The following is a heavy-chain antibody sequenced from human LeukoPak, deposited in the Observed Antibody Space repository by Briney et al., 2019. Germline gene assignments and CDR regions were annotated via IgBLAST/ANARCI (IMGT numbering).Heavy chain of an antibody. V-gene: IGHV4-61*02. CDR3: ARDLIGPYYFDY. CDR1: GGSISSGSYY. Sequence: SETLSLTCTVSGGSISSGSYYWSWIRQPAGKGLEWIGRIYTSGSTNYNPSLKSRVTISVDTSKNQFSLKLSSVTAADTAVYYCARDLIGPYYFDYWSQGTLVTVSS. J-gene: IGHJ4*02. CDR2: IYTSGST.